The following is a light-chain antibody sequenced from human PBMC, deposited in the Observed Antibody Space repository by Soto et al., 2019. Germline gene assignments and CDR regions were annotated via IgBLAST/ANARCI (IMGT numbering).Light chain of an antibody. J-gene: IGLJ3*02. Sequence: QSVLTQPPSASGTPGQRFTISCSGSSSDIGENTVTWYQQLPGTAPKVLIYSDDQRPSGVPDRFSASKSGTSASLAISGLQSEDAADYYCAAWDDNLDGWVFGGGTKLTVL. CDR2: SDD. CDR1: SSDIGENT. CDR3: AAWDDNLDGWV. V-gene: IGLV1-44*01.